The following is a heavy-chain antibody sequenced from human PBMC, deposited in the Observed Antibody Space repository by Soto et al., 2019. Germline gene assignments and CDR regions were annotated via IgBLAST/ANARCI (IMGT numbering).Heavy chain of an antibody. Sequence: EVQLVESGGGLVQPGGSLRLSCAASGFTFGNYWMTWVRQAPGKGLEWVANIKGDGSAKSYLDSVRGQFTVSRDNAENSLFLHMNTLKAEEKALYYCARDVSPGRSGYYLDAFDIWGQGTMVTVS. CDR2: IKGDGSAK. D-gene: IGHD3-22*01. CDR1: GFTFGNYW. J-gene: IGHJ3*02. V-gene: IGHV3-7*05. CDR3: ARDVSPGRSGYYLDAFDI.